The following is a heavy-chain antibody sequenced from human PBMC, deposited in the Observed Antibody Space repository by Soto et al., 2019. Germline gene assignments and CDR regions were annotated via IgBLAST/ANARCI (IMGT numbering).Heavy chain of an antibody. Sequence: GGSLRLSCAASGLIFSDYTLNWVRQAPGRGLEWVSSISSTGSTTYYADSVKGRFTISRDNAKNSLYLQMNSLRDGDTAMYYCARDLFSGPFDYWGQGTLVTVSS. CDR2: ISSTGSTT. CDR3: ARDLFSGPFDY. J-gene: IGHJ4*02. D-gene: IGHD6-19*01. CDR1: GLIFSDYT. V-gene: IGHV3-48*02.